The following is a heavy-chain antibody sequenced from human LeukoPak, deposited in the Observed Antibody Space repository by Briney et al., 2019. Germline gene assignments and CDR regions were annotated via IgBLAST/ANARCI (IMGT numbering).Heavy chain of an antibody. D-gene: IGHD1-26*01. J-gene: IGHJ4*02. CDR3: ARDQSIAGPTTADY. CDR2: IRSKAYGGTT. V-gene: IGHV3-49*04. Sequence: GGSLRLSCTASGFTFGDHAMSWVRQAPGKGLKWVGFIRSKAYGGTTEYAASVKGRFTISRDDSKSIAYLQMNSLRAEDTAVYYCARDQSIAGPTTADYWGQGTLVTVSS. CDR1: GFTFGDHA.